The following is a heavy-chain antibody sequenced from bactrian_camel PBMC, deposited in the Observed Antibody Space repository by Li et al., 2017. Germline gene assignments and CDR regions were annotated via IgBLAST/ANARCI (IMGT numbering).Heavy chain of an antibody. CDR3: AAGSAWSLSQSAFPY. CDR1: GNTYNTFC. J-gene: IGHJ4*01. V-gene: IGHV3S57*01. CDR2: VEGDGVI. Sequence: HVQLVESGGGSVQAGGSLRLSCAASGNTYNTFCMVWFRQAPGKAREMVAYVEGDGVIWHTDSVRGRFTISYDNTKHILYLQMNDLQEEDTGRYYCAAGSAWSLSQSAFPYWGQGTQVTVS. D-gene: IGHD1*01.